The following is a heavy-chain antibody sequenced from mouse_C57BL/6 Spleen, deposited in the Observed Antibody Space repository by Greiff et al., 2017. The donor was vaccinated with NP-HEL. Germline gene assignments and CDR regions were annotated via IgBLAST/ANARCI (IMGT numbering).Heavy chain of an antibody. CDR3: ARIGYSNFYFDY. CDR2: ISSGSSTI. Sequence: EVKLVESGGGLVKPGGSLKLSCAASGFTFSDYGMHWVRQAPEKGLEWVAYISSGSSTIYYADTVKGRFTISRDNAKNTLFLQMTSLRSEDTAMYYCARIGYSNFYFDYWGQGTTLTVSS. D-gene: IGHD2-5*01. J-gene: IGHJ2*01. V-gene: IGHV5-17*01. CDR1: GFTFSDYG.